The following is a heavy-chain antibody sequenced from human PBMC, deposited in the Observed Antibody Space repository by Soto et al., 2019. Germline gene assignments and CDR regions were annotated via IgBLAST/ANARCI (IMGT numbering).Heavy chain of an antibody. CDR1: GFTFSSYG. V-gene: IGHV3-30*18. Sequence: GGSLRLSCAASGFTFSSYGMHWVRQAPGKGLEWVAVISYDGSNKYYADSVKGRFTISRDNSKNTLYLQMNSLRAEDTAVYYCAKDPGTAMVYAYGMDVWGQGTTVTVSS. CDR2: ISYDGSNK. D-gene: IGHD5-18*01. J-gene: IGHJ6*02. CDR3: AKDPGTAMVYAYGMDV.